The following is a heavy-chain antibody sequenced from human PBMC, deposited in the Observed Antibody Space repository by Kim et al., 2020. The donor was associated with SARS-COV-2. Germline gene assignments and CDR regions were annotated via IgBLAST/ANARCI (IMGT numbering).Heavy chain of an antibody. J-gene: IGHJ4*02. V-gene: IGHV3-66*01. D-gene: IGHD1-26*01. CDR3: AVGRYVGATSYDY. CDR1: GFTVSSNY. CDR2: IYSGGST. Sequence: GGSLRLSCAASGFTVSSNYMSWVRQAPGKGLEWVSVIYSGGSTYYADSVKGRFTISRDNSKNTLYLHMNSLRAEDTAVYYCAVGRYVGATSYDYWGQGTLVTVSS.